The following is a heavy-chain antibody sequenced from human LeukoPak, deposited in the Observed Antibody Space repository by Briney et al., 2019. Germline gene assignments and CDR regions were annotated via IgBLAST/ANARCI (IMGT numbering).Heavy chain of an antibody. J-gene: IGHJ6*02. CDR2: INSDGSST. Sequence: GGSLRLSCAASGFTFSSYWMHWVRQAPGKGLVWVSRINSDGSSTSYADSVKGRFTISRDNAKNTLYLQMNSLRAEDTAVYYCATIGRLGPLKNYSGMDVWGQGTTVTVSS. CDR3: ATIGRLGPLKNYSGMDV. CDR1: GFTFSSYW. D-gene: IGHD3-9*01. V-gene: IGHV3-74*01.